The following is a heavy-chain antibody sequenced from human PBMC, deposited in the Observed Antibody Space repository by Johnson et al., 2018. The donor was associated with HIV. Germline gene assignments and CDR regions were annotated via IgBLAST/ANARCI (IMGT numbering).Heavy chain of an antibody. V-gene: IGHV3-66*03. CDR3: AKGFFELDDAFDI. D-gene: IGHD3/OR15-3a*01. J-gene: IGHJ3*02. CDR2: IHSGGST. CDR1: GLSVSINY. Sequence: VQLVESGGGLIQPGGSLRLSCAVSGLSVSINYITWVQQAPGKGLEWVSVIHSGGSTYYADSVKGRFTISRDNSKNTLYLQMNSLRAEDTAVYYCAKGFFELDDAFDIWGQGTMVTVSS.